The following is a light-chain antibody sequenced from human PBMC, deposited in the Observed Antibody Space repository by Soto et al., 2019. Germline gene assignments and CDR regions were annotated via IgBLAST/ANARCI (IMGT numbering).Light chain of an antibody. CDR2: GAS. V-gene: IGKV1-12*01. CDR3: QQAYSFPLT. CDR1: QGLGVW. Sequence: DIQMTQSPSAMSASVGDRVTITYRASQGLGVWLGWYQRKLGKAPQLLIFGASGLQTGVPSRFSGSGSGTDFTLTISSLQPEDFATYYCQQAYSFPLTFGGGTKVDIK. J-gene: IGKJ4*01.